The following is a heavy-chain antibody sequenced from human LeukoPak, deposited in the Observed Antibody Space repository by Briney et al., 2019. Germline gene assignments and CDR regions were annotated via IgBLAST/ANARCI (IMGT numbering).Heavy chain of an antibody. V-gene: IGHV3-30-3*01. CDR1: GFTFSSYA. CDR2: ISYDGSNK. CDR3: ARDLGDLAAAGMVANWFDP. Sequence: GGSLRLSCAASGFTFSSYAMRWVRQAPGKGLEWVAVISYDGSNKYYADSVKGRFTISRDNSKNTLYLQMNSLRAEDTAVYYCARDLGDLAAAGMVANWFDPWGQGTLVTVSS. J-gene: IGHJ5*02. D-gene: IGHD6-13*01.